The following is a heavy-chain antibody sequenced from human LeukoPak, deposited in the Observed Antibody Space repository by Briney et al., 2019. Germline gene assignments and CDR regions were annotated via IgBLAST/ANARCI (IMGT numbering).Heavy chain of an antibody. V-gene: IGHV3-74*01. D-gene: IGHD5-18*01. J-gene: IGHJ4*02. CDR2: INPDGSST. CDR3: ARGDSYGYYFDY. CDR1: GFTVSNYW. Sequence: GGSLRLSCAASGFTVSNYWMHWVRQAPGKGLVWVSRINPDGSSTTYADSVKGRFTISRDNAKNSLYLQMNSLRAEDTAVYYCARGDSYGYYFDYWGQGTLVTVSS.